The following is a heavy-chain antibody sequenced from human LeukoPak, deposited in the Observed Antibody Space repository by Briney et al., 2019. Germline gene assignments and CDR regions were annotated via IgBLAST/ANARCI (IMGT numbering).Heavy chain of an antibody. V-gene: IGHV3-21*01. CDR3: AREGFTVYYGMDV. Sequence: PGGSLRLSCAASGFTFSSYSMNWVRQAPGKGLEWVSSISSSSSYIYYADSVKGRFTISRDNAKNSLYLQMNSLRAEDTAVYYCAREGFTVYYGMDVWGQGTTVTVSS. D-gene: IGHD4-11*01. J-gene: IGHJ6*02. CDR2: ISSSSSYI. CDR1: GFTFSSYS.